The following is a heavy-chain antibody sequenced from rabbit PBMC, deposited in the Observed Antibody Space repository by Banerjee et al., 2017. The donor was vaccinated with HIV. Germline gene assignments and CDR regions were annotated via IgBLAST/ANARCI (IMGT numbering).Heavy chain of an antibody. CDR3: ARGSPYSSYYPYYFNL. CDR1: GFSFSSSYY. Sequence: QSLEESGGDLVKPGASLTLTCTASGFSFSSSYYMCWVRQAPGKGLEWIGCIDTGDGNTYHANWAKGRFTVSKTSSTTVSLQMTSLTAADTATYFCARGSPYSSYYPYYFNLWGPGTLVTVS. J-gene: IGHJ4*01. D-gene: IGHD8-1*01. V-gene: IGHV1S40*01. CDR2: IDTGDGNT.